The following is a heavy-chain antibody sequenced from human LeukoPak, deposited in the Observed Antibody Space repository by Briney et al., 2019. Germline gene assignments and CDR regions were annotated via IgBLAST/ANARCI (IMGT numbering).Heavy chain of an antibody. J-gene: IGHJ4*02. D-gene: IGHD3-22*01. V-gene: IGHV4-4*07. Sequence: SETLSLTCTVSGGSISSYYWSWIRQPAGKGLEWIGRIYTSGSTNYNPSLKSRVTMSVDTSKNQFSLKLSSVTAADTAVYYCARDRHDSSGYQTPVDYWGQGTLVTVSS. CDR2: IYTSGST. CDR1: GGSISSYY. CDR3: ARDRHDSSGYQTPVDY.